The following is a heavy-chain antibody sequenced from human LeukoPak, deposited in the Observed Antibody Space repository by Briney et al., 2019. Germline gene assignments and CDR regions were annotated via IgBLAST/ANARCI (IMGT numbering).Heavy chain of an antibody. Sequence: GGSLRLSCAASGFTFSSSVMNWVRQAPGKGLEWVSSSSSSSNYIYYADSVKGRFTVSRDNAKNSLYLQMNSLRAEDTAVYYCARGDRADWLRGLDYWGQGSLVTVSS. CDR1: GFTFSSSV. J-gene: IGHJ4*02. V-gene: IGHV3-21*01. CDR2: SSSSSNYI. D-gene: IGHD5-12*01. CDR3: ARGDRADWLRGLDY.